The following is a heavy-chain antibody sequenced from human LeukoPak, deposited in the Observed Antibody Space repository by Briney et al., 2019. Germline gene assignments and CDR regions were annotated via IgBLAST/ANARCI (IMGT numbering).Heavy chain of an antibody. CDR3: ARSPLAFYDSSGYPRVWFDP. V-gene: IGHV4-30-2*01. CDR2: ISQSGNI. J-gene: IGHJ5*02. D-gene: IGHD3-22*01. CDR1: GDSISSGGYS. Sequence: SQTLSLTCTVSGDSISSGGYSWSWIRQPPGKGPEWIGYIYHIGYISQSGNIYQNPSLKSRVTISLDTSRNQFSLKLSSVTAADTAVYYCARSPLAFYDSSGYPRVWFDPWGQGTLVTVSS.